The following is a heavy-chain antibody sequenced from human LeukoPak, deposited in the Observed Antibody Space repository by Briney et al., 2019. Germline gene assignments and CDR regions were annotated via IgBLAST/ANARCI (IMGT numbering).Heavy chain of an antibody. CDR3: ARRRGWYWFDP. V-gene: IGHV4-34*01. D-gene: IGHD6-19*01. CDR2: INHSGST. J-gene: IGHJ5*02. CDR1: GGSFSGYY. Sequence: SETLSLTCAVYGGSFSGYYWSWIRQPPGKGLEWIGEINHSGSTNYNPSLKSRATISVDTSKNQFSLKLSSVTAADTAVYYCARRRGWYWFDPWGQGTLVTVSS.